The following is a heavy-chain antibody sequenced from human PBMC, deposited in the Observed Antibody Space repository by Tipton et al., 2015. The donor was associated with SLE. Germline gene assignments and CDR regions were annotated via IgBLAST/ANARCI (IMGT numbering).Heavy chain of an antibody. V-gene: IGHV4-59*08. CDR1: GGSITNHY. CDR3: ARRRGASGLFDS. Sequence: TLSLTCTVSGGSITNHYWNWIRQTPGKGLEWIGYIHYSGTTHDNPSLKSRVTMSVDMSKNQFSLRLTSVTAADTAVYYCARRRGASGLFDSWGQGILVTVSS. CDR2: IHYSGTT. J-gene: IGHJ4*02.